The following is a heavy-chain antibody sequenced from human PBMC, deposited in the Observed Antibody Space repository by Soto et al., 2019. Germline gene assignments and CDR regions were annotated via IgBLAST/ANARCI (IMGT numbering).Heavy chain of an antibody. CDR1: GGSVSSGSYY. J-gene: IGHJ4*02. CDR2: ISYSGST. V-gene: IGHV4-61*01. D-gene: IGHD3-3*01. Sequence: PSETLSLTCTVSGGSVSSGSYYWSWLRQPPGKGLEWVGYISYSGSTNYNPSLKSRVTISVDTSKNQLSLTLSSVTAADTAVYYCARDIGEPTIFGGWLGRYFDYWGRGTLVTVSS. CDR3: ARDIGEPTIFGGWLGRYFDY.